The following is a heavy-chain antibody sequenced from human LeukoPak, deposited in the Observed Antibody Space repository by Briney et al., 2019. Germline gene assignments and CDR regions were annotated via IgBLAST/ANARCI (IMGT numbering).Heavy chain of an antibody. J-gene: IGHJ4*02. D-gene: IGHD1-26*01. CDR2: IKSKTDGCTT. CDR3: TTDLGGSGD. Sequence: GGSLRLSCAASGFTFSNAWMSWVRQAPGKGREWVGRIKSKTDGCTTDYAAPVKGRFTISRDDSKNTLYLQMNSLKTEDTAVYYCTTDLGGSGDWGQGTLVTVSS. CDR1: GFTFSNAW. V-gene: IGHV3-15*01.